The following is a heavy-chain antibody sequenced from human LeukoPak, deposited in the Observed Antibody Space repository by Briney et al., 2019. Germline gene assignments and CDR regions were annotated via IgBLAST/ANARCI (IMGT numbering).Heavy chain of an antibody. CDR1: GYTFTGYY. J-gene: IGHJ4*02. D-gene: IGHD6-13*01. CDR2: INPNSGGT. CDR3: ARDLAAAGSFDY. Sequence: GASVKVSCKASGYTFTGYYMHWVRQAPGQGLEWMGRINPNSGGTNYAQKFQGRVTMTRDTSISTAYMELSRLRSDDTAVYYCARDLAAAGSFDYWGQGTLVTVSP. V-gene: IGHV1-2*06.